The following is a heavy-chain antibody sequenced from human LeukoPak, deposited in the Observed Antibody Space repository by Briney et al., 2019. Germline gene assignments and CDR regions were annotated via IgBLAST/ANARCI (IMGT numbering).Heavy chain of an antibody. CDR1: RYTFTGYH. CDR2: IIPIFGTA. V-gene: IGHV1-69*13. Sequence: ASVKVSCKTSRYTFTGYHMHWVRQAPGQGLEWMGGIIPIFGTANYAQKFQGRVTITADESTSTAYMELSSLRSEDTAVYYCARARWGYYYDSSGPIADAFDIWGQGTMVTVSS. D-gene: IGHD3-22*01. J-gene: IGHJ3*02. CDR3: ARARWGYYYDSSGPIADAFDI.